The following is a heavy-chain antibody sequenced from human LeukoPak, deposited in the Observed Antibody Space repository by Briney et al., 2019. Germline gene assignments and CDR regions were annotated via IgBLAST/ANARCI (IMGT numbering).Heavy chain of an antibody. CDR2: INSDGSST. CDR3: ARGGGYSYGPLDY. Sequence: GGSLRLSCAASGFTFRTYWMHWVRQAPGKGLVWVSRINSDGSSTTYADSVKGRFTISRDNAKNTLYLQMNSLRAEDTAVYYCARGGGYSYGPLDYWGQGTLVTVSS. CDR1: GFTFRTYW. J-gene: IGHJ4*02. V-gene: IGHV3-74*01. D-gene: IGHD5-18*01.